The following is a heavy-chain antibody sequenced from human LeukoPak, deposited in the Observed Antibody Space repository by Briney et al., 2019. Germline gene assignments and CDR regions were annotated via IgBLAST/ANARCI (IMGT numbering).Heavy chain of an antibody. Sequence: PGGSLRLSCAASGFTFSSYAMHWVRQAPGKGLEWVAVISYDGSNKYYADSVKGRFTISRDNAKNTLYLQMNSLRAEDTAVYYCARTLPLLRYYYYYGMDVWGQGTTVTVSS. CDR1: GFTFSSYA. V-gene: IGHV3-30*04. D-gene: IGHD3-16*01. CDR3: ARTLPLLRYYYYYGMDV. CDR2: ISYDGSNK. J-gene: IGHJ6*02.